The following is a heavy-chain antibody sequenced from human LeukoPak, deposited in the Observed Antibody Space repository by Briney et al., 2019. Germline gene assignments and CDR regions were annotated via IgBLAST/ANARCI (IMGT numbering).Heavy chain of an antibody. CDR1: GFTFSSYW. V-gene: IGHV3-7*01. D-gene: IGHD6-13*01. CDR2: IKQDGSEK. Sequence: GGSLRLSCAASGFTFSSYWMSWVRQAPGKGLEGVANIKQDGSEKYYVDSVKGRFTISRDNAKNSLYLQMNSLRAEDTAVYYCARDRIAAAGTGTMDVWGKGTTVTVSS. J-gene: IGHJ6*03. CDR3: ARDRIAAAGTGTMDV.